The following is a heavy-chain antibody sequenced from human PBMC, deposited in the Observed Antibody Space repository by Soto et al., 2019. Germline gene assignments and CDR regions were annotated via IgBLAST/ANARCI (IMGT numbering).Heavy chain of an antibody. CDR2: IYYSGST. Sequence: QVQLQESGPGLVKPSETLSLTCTVSGGSISSYYWSWIRQPPGKGLEWIGYIYYSGSTNYNPSLRSRVTISVDTSKNQFSLKLSSVTAADTAVYYCARGYYYDSSGRVPFQHWGQGTLVTVSS. J-gene: IGHJ1*01. CDR3: ARGYYYDSSGRVPFQH. CDR1: GGSISSYY. D-gene: IGHD3-22*01. V-gene: IGHV4-59*01.